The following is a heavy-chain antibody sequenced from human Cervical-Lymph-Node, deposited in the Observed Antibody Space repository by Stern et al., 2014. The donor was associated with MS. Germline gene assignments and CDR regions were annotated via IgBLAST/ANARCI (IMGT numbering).Heavy chain of an antibody. D-gene: IGHD1-7*01. V-gene: IGHV3-30*04. CDR3: ARDRNWNYDY. CDR1: GFTFGDHN. J-gene: IGHJ4*02. CDR2: IAPDGRTT. Sequence: QVQLVQSGGGVVQPGRSLRLSCAASGFTFGDHNMHWVRQAPGRGLELLAIIAPDGRTTYYADSVKGRFPSSRDNSKSTLYLQLNSLRPEDTAVYYCARDRNWNYDYWGQGTLVILSS.